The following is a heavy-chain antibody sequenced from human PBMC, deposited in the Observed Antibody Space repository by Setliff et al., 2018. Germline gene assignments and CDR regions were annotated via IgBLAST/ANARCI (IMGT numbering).Heavy chain of an antibody. CDR1: GYSISSGYY. CDR3: ARKVGRKWFGELLYYYYYGMDV. V-gene: IGHV4-38-2*02. Sequence: PSETLSLTCTVSGYSISSGYYWGWIRQPPGKGLEWIGSVYHSGSTYYNPSLKSRVTISVDTSKSQFSLKLSSVTAADTAVYYCARKVGRKWFGELLYYYYYGMDVWGQGTTVTVSS. J-gene: IGHJ6*02. CDR2: VYHSGST. D-gene: IGHD3-10*01.